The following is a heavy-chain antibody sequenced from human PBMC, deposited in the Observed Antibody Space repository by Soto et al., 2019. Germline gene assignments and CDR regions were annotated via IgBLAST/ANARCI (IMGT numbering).Heavy chain of an antibody. D-gene: IGHD3-10*01. J-gene: IGHJ3*02. CDR3: AKGDRGDRLGEVWPTHDGIDI. V-gene: IGHV3-23*01. CDR2: ISGSGAST. Sequence: EVQLLESGGGLVQPGGSLRLSCEASGFTFNIFGLNWVRQAPGKGLEWVSAISGSGASTYYADSVKGRFSISRDNSKNTLFLHMTSLRTEDTAIYDCAKGDRGDRLGEVWPTHDGIDIWGQGTMVTVSS. CDR1: GFTFNIFG.